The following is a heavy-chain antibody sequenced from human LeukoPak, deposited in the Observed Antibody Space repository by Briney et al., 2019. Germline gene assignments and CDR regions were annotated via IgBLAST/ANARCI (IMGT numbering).Heavy chain of an antibody. Sequence: PGGSLRLSCAASGFTLNTYSMNWVRQAPGKGLEWVSSISSTGSDMYYVDSVKGRFTISRDNAKNSLFLQVNSLRAEDTAVYHCARAAGYCSSTSCHTLDYWGQGTLVTVSS. D-gene: IGHD2-2*02. CDR2: ISSTGSDM. CDR1: GFTLNTYS. V-gene: IGHV3-21*04. CDR3: ARAAGYCSSTSCHTLDY. J-gene: IGHJ4*02.